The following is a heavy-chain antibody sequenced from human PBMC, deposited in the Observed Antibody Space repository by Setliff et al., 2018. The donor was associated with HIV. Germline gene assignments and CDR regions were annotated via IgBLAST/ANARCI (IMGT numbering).Heavy chain of an antibody. D-gene: IGHD3-22*01. Sequence: SETLSLTCAVSGVSISSQYWSWIRQPPGKGLEWIGFIYYNVNNNYNPSLKSRVSISVDTSKNQFSLRLSSVTAADTAVYYCTRDRGTITMTVFDLWGRGTLVTVSS. J-gene: IGHJ2*01. CDR1: GVSISSQY. CDR3: TRDRGTITMTVFDL. V-gene: IGHV4-59*11. CDR2: IYYNVNN.